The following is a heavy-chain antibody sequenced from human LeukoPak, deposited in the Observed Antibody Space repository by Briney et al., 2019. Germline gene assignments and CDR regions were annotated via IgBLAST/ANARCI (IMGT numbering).Heavy chain of an antibody. D-gene: IGHD5-18*01. Sequence: PGGSLRLSCAAPGFTFTAYSMNWVRQAPGKGLEWVSSITSSRTYTYYADSVKGRFTISRDNAKKSLYLQMNSLRAEDTAVYYCARGADSAMADFWGQGTLVTVSS. CDR1: GFTFTAYS. J-gene: IGHJ4*02. V-gene: IGHV3-21*01. CDR2: ITSSRTYT. CDR3: ARGADSAMADF.